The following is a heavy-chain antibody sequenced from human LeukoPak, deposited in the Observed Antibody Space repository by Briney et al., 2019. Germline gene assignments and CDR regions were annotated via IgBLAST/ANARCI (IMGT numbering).Heavy chain of an antibody. J-gene: IGHJ6*03. CDR1: GGSISSNSYY. CDR2: MYYSGST. Sequence: SETLSLTCTVSGGSISSNSYYWGWIRQPPGKGLEGIGSMYYSGSTYYNPSLKSRVTISVDTSKNQFSLKLSSVTAADTAVYYCARDRGYYYYYMDVWGKGTTVTISS. CDR3: ARDRGYYYYYMDV. V-gene: IGHV4-39*02.